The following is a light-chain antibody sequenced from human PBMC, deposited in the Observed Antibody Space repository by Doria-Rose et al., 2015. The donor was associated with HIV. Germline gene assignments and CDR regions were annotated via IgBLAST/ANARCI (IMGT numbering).Light chain of an antibody. Sequence: TQSPGTLSLSPGERATLSCRASQSFCSTYLVWYQQKPGQAPSLLIYDGSTSATGIPDKFSASGYGTDFTLTVNRLEPEDFALYYCHQYGTSWTFGQGTKVEI. CDR2: DGS. V-gene: IGKV3-20*01. J-gene: IGKJ1*01. CDR1: QSFCSTY. CDR3: HQYGTSWT.